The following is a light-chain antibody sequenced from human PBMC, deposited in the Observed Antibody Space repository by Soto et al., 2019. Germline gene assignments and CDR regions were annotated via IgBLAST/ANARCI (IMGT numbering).Light chain of an antibody. CDR3: QQYNSFST. CDR2: SAS. CDR1: QSVGRW. J-gene: IGKJ2*01. Sequence: DIQMTQSPSTLSASVGDRVNITCRASQSVGRWLAWYQQKPGKAPKLLVFSASRLDTGAPSRFSGSGSGTDAILTSSSLQPADFATCYCQQYNSFSTFGQGTKLEIK. V-gene: IGKV1-5*03.